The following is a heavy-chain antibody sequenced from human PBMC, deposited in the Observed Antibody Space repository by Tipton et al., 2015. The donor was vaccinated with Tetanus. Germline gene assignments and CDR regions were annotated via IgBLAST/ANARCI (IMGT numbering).Heavy chain of an antibody. CDR3: AKGGLIRNFYMTWFDS. D-gene: IGHD2/OR15-2a*01. J-gene: IGHJ5*01. CDR2: IGWNRKSI. Sequence: RSLRLSCAASGFAFDEYAMYWVRQAPGKGLEWVSGIGWNRKSIDYANSVKGRVTISRDTAKNSLYLQVNSLTTDDTAFYFCAKGGLIRNFYMTWFDSCGQSTLDTFSS. V-gene: IGHV3-9*01. CDR1: GFAFDEYA.